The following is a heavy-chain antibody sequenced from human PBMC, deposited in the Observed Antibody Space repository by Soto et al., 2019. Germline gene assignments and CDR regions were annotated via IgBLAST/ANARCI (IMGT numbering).Heavy chain of an antibody. D-gene: IGHD2-2*01. CDR2: VYYSGSS. CDR3: AKLSCTSSTCYFPGWFDP. Sequence: PSETLSLTCTVSGDSISGGASCWSWIRQPPGKGLEWIANVYYSGSSYYNPSLKSRLTISVDTTKNQFSLQLKSMTAADTAVYYCAKLSCTSSTCYFPGWFDPWGQGTLVTVSS. V-gene: IGHV4-31*03. CDR1: GDSISGGASC. J-gene: IGHJ5*02.